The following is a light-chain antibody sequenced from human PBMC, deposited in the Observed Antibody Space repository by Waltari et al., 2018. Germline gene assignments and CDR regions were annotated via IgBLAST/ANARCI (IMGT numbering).Light chain of an antibody. J-gene: IGKJ1*01. V-gene: IGKV2-28*01. CDR2: LVS. CDR3: MQARQTPWT. CDR1: QSLLHSSGNTF. Sequence: DIVMTQSPLSLSVTPGEPASISCRSRQSLLHSSGNTFLDWYLQKPGPSPQLLIYLVSNRASGVPDRFSGSGSGTDFTLKISRVEAEDVGVYFCMQARQTPWTFGQGTRVEIK.